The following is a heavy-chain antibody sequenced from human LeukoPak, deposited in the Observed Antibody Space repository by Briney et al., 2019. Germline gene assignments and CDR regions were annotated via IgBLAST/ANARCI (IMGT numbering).Heavy chain of an antibody. CDR1: GFTFSSYG. J-gene: IGHJ3*02. D-gene: IGHD3-22*01. V-gene: IGHV3-30*18. Sequence: PGGSLRLSCAASGFTFSSYGMHWVRQAPGKGLDWVAVISYDGTNKYYADSVKGRFTISRDNSKNTLYLQMNSLRAEDTAVYYCAKGGYYASSGSYAFDIWGQGTVVTVSS. CDR3: AKGGYYASSGSYAFDI. CDR2: ISYDGTNK.